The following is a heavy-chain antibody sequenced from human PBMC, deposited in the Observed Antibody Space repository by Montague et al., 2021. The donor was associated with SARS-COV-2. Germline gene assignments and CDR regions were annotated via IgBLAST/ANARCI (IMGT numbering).Heavy chain of an antibody. CDR3: ATLSRRTAAGTRDYFGLDV. CDR2: IFHSGTI. D-gene: IGHD6-13*01. V-gene: IGHV4-4*02. CDR1: GDSISTSTW. J-gene: IGHJ6*02. Sequence: SETLSLTCRVSGDSISTSTWWTWVRQTPGKGLEWIGEIFHSGTINYNPSLKSRVSISVDKSSNQFPLRLSSLIAADTAVYYCATLSRRTAAGTRDYFGLDVWGQGTTVVVSS.